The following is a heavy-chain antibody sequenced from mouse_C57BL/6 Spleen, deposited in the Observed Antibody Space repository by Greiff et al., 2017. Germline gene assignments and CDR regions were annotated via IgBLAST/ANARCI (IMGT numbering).Heavy chain of an antibody. CDR2: IDPSDSET. Sequence: QQSCKASGYTFTSYWMHWVKQRPIQGLEWIGNIDPSDSETHYNQKFKDKATLTVDKSSSTAYMQLSSLTSEDSAVYYCARIDYGSSHYFDYWGQGTTLTVSS. V-gene: IGHV1-52*01. CDR3: ARIDYGSSHYFDY. CDR1: GYTFTSYW. D-gene: IGHD1-1*01. J-gene: IGHJ2*01.